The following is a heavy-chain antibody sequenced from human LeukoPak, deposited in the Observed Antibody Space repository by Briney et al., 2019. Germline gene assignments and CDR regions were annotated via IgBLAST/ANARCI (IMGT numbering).Heavy chain of an antibody. CDR3: AKGRSSGWGNWFDP. CDR1: GFTFSSYG. D-gene: IGHD6-19*01. V-gene: IGHV3-30*18. J-gene: IGHJ5*02. CDR2: ISYDGSNK. Sequence: GGSLRLSCAASGFTFSSYGMHWVRQAPGKGLEWVAVISYDGSNKYYADSVKGRFTISRDNSKNTLYLQMNSLRAEDTAVYYCAKGRSSGWGNWFDPWGQGTLVTVSS.